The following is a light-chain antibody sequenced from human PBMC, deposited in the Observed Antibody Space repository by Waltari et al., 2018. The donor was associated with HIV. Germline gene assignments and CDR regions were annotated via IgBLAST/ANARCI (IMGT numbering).Light chain of an antibody. V-gene: IGLV2-14*01. CDR1: TNDVGGYSY. CDR2: EVR. Sequence: QSALTQPVTDPGSPGQSITISCTGGTNDVGGYSYFPWYQHLPCKAPKLIIYEVRNRPSGVSNRFSGSKSGNTASLTISGLQAEDEADYYCTSYASSSSLLFGGGTKLTVL. CDR3: TSYASSSSLL. J-gene: IGLJ2*01.